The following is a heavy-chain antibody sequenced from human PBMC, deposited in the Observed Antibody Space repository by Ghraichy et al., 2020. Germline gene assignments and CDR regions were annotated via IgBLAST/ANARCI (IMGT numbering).Heavy chain of an antibody. CDR3: TSFDCSGGSCYSY. Sequence: GGSLRLSCAASGFTFSGSAMHWVRQASWKGLEWVGRIRSKANSYATAYAASVKGRFTISRDDSKNTAYLQMNSLKTEDTAVYYCTSFDCSGGSCYSYWGQGTLVTVSS. CDR1: GFTFSGSA. J-gene: IGHJ4*02. V-gene: IGHV3-73*01. CDR2: IRSKANSYAT. D-gene: IGHD2-15*01.